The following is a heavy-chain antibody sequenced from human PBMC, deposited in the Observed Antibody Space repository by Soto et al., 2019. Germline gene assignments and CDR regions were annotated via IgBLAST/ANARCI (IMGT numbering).Heavy chain of an antibody. V-gene: IGHV1-18*01. CDR3: AREPPVVVVAATPRYYYYMDV. D-gene: IGHD2-15*01. J-gene: IGHJ6*03. CDR2: ISAYNGNT. CDR1: GYTFTSYG. Sequence: GASVKVSCKASGYTFTSYGISWVRQAPGQGLEWMGWISAYNGNTNYAQKLQGRVTMTTDTSTSTAYMELRSLRSDDTAVYYCAREPPVVVVAATPRYYYYMDVWGKGTTVTVSS.